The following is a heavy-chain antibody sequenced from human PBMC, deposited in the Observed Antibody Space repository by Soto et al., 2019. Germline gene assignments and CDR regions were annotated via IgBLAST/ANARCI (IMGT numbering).Heavy chain of an antibody. CDR3: ARDGDDYGGLDAFDI. V-gene: IGHV1-18*01. J-gene: IGHJ3*02. CDR2: ISAYNGNT. CDR1: GYTFTSYG. Sequence: ASVKVSCKASGYTFTSYGISWVRQAPGQGLEWMGWISAYNGNTNYAQKLQGRVTITTDTSTGTAYMELRSLRSDDTAVYYCARDGDDYGGLDAFDIWGQGTMVTVSS. D-gene: IGHD4-17*01.